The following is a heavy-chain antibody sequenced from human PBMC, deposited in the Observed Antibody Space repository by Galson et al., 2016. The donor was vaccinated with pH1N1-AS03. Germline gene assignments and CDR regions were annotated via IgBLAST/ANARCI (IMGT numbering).Heavy chain of an antibody. CDR1: GGRINNYY. Sequence: QVQLQESGPGLVKPSETLSLTCTVSGGRINNYYWSWIRQPPGKGLEWIGYIYYRGRADYTPSLESRVPITIDTAKTQVSLTLTSGTAADRAISFCARERHWNGEIDFWGQSTLVTVSS. V-gene: IGHV4-59*01. J-gene: IGHJ4*02. D-gene: IGHD1-1*01. CDR2: IYYRGRA. CDR3: ARERHWNGEIDF.